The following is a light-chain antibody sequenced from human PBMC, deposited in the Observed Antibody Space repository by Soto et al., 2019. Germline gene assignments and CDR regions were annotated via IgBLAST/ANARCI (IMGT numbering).Light chain of an antibody. CDR2: DAS. CDR3: QQYKDWPHT. Sequence: EIVMTQSPASLSVSPGERAALSCRASQSVGRNLAWYQQKPGQAPRLLIYDASTRATGIPARFSGSGSGTEFTLTISSLQSEDFAVYYCQQYKDWPHTFGQGTKVDIK. J-gene: IGKJ1*01. CDR1: QSVGRN. V-gene: IGKV3-15*01.